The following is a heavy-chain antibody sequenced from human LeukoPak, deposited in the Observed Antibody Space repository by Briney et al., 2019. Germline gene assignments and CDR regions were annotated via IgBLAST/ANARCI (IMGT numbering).Heavy chain of an antibody. CDR2: INPTGDST. CDR1: GYTFSSYY. V-gene: IGHV1-46*01. CDR3: AREASGGYFDY. J-gene: IGHJ4*02. Sequence: ASVMVSCKASGYTFSSYYMHWVRQAPGQGLEWVGLINPTGDSTNYAQNFRGRVTMTRDTSTSTVYMDLSSLRSEDTAVYYCAREASGGYFDYWGQGTLVTVSS. D-gene: IGHD4-23*01.